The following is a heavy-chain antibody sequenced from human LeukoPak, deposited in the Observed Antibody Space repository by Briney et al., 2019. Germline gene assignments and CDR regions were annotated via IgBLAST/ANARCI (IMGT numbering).Heavy chain of an antibody. CDR2: INHSGST. J-gene: IGHJ6*01. V-gene: IGHV4-34*01. CDR1: GGSFSGYY. D-gene: IGHD6-13*01. Sequence: SETLSLTCAVYGGSFSGYYWSWIRQPPGKGLEWIGEINHSGSTNYNPSLKSRVTISVDTSKNQFSLKLSSVTAADTAVYYCARGGGFMAEDGRSIYYYGMEVWGKGTKVTVSS. CDR3: ARGGGFMAEDGRSIYYYGMEV.